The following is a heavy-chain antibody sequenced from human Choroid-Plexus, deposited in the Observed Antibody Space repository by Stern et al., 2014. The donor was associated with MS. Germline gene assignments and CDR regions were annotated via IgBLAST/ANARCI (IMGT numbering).Heavy chain of an antibody. D-gene: IGHD6-6*01. V-gene: IGHV2-5*02. CDR2: IYWDDEK. Sequence: QVTLRESGPTLVKPTQTLTLTCTFSGFSLSTSGAGVTWIRQRPGKALEWLAVIYWDDEKRYRPSLKTRRTITRDTSKSQVVLTMTSMDPVDTATYYCAHLFSDASSSWFDPWGQGTLVTVSS. J-gene: IGHJ5*02. CDR3: AHLFSDASSSWFDP. CDR1: GFSLSTSGAG.